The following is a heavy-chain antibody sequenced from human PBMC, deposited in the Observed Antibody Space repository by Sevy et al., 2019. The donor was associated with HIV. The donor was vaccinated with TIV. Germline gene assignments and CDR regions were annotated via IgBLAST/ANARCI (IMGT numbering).Heavy chain of an antibody. CDR1: GFTLNSYA. V-gene: IGHV3-30*04. Sequence: GGSLRLSCAASGFTLNSYAMHWVRQTPVRGLEWMAVISYDGKDTYYADSVKGRFTISKDSSKNTLYLQMNSLRTEDKALYYWAGAGVPSQNNVNPRPFFDYWGQGTVVTVSS. CDR3: AGAGVPSQNNVNPRPFFDY. CDR2: ISYDGKDT. J-gene: IGHJ4*02.